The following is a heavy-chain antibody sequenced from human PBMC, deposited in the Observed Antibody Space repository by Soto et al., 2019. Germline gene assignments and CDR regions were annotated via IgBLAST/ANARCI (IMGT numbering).Heavy chain of an antibody. Sequence: GGSLRLSCAASGFTFSSYAMSWVRQAPGKGLEWVSAISGSGGSTYYADSVKGRFTISRDNSKNTLYLQMNSLRAEVTDVYYCAKVYDCSGGSCYWYFDLWGRGTLVTVSS. D-gene: IGHD2-15*01. CDR2: ISGSGGST. V-gene: IGHV3-23*01. CDR3: AKVYDCSGGSCYWYFDL. J-gene: IGHJ2*01. CDR1: GFTFSSYA.